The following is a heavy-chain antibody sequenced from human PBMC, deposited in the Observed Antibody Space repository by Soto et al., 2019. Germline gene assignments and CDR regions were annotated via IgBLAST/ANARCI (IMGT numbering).Heavy chain of an antibody. Sequence: QVQLVESGGGVDQPGGSLRLSCEASGFTCSYYAMNWVRQAPGTGLEWVAFMSDDGSKKFYADSVRGRFSISRDNSKHTLFLHMNTLKPDHTAVYYCVREVYYDFWSTFNTHPYYFDYWGQGTLVTVSS. J-gene: IGHJ4*02. V-gene: IGHV3-30-3*01. CDR3: VREVYYDFWSTFNTHPYYFDY. CDR1: GFTCSYYA. CDR2: MSDDGSKK. D-gene: IGHD3-3*01.